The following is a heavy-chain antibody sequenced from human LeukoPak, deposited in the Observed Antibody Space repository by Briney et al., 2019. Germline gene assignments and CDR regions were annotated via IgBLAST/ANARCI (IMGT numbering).Heavy chain of an antibody. J-gene: IGHJ6*03. V-gene: IGHV1-69*05. CDR1: GGTFISYA. CDR3: ARGVAARQVHYYYYYYMGV. D-gene: IGHD6-6*01. CDR2: IIPIFGTA. Sequence: SVKVSCKASGGTFISYAISWVRQAPGQGLEWMGGIIPIFGTANYAQKFQGRVTITTDESTSTAYMELSSLRSEDTAVYYCARGVAARQVHYYYYYYMGVWGKGTTVTVSS.